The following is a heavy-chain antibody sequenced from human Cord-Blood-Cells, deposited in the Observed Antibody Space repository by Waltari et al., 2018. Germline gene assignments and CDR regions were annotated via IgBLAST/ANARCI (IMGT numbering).Heavy chain of an antibody. J-gene: IGHJ2*01. CDR3: ARDGGLGGDWYFDL. V-gene: IGHV1-69*08. CDR2: IIPILGIA. Sequence: QVQLVQSGAEVKKHGSSVKVSCQASGGTFRSSTISWVRQAPGQGLEWMGRIIPILGIANYAQKFQGRVTITADKSTSTAYMELSSLRSEDTAVYYCARDGGLGGDWYFDLWGRGTLVTVSS. CDR1: GGTFRSST. D-gene: IGHD2-21*01.